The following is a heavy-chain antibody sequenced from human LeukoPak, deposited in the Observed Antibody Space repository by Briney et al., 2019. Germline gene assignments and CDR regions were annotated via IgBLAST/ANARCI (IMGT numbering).Heavy chain of an antibody. CDR3: ATPGVPAAKWGYYYGMDV. CDR2: FDPEDGET. D-gene: IGHD2-2*01. V-gene: IGHV1-24*01. J-gene: IGHJ6*04. Sequence: ASVKVSCKVSGYTLTELSMHWVRQAPGKGLEWMGGFDPEDGETIYAQKFQGRVTMTEDTSTDTAYMELSSLRSEDTAVYYCATPGVPAAKWGYYYGMDVWSKGTTVTVSS. CDR1: GYTLTELS.